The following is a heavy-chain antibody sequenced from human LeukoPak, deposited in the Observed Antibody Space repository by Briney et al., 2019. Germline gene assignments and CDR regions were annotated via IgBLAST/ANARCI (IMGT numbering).Heavy chain of an antibody. Sequence: SETLSLTCTVSGGSISSYYWSWIRQPPGKGLEWIGYIYYSGSTNYNPSLKSRGTISVDTSKNQFSLKLSSVTAADTAVYYCARHALHDFWTLGDWFDPWGQGTLVTVSS. V-gene: IGHV4-59*08. CDR3: ARHALHDFWTLGDWFDP. CDR2: IYYSGST. D-gene: IGHD3-3*01. J-gene: IGHJ5*02. CDR1: GGSISSYY.